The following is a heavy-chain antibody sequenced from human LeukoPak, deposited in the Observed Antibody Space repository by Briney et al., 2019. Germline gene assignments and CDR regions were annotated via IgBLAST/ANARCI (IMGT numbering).Heavy chain of an antibody. CDR2: IGTSTSYI. D-gene: IGHD3-22*01. CDR3: ARFTTGDY. Sequence: SGGSLRLSCAASGFTFSTYIMNWVRQTPGKGLEWVSSIGTSTSYIYYADSVKGRFTISRDNAKNSLYLQMNSLRAEDTAVYYCARFTTGDYWGQGTLVTVSS. CDR1: GFTFSTYI. V-gene: IGHV3-21*01. J-gene: IGHJ4*02.